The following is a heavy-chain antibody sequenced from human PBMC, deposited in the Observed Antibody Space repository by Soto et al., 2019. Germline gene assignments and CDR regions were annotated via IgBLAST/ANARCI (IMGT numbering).Heavy chain of an antibody. CDR2: IWYDGSNK. D-gene: IGHD3-3*01. Sequence: GGSLRLSCAASGFTFSSYGMHWVRQAPGKGLEWVAVIWYDGSNKYYADSVKGRFTISRDNAKNTLYLQMNSLRAEDTAVYYCASDTYYDFWSGYPSDYYMDVWGKGTTVTVSS. CDR1: GFTFSSYG. V-gene: IGHV3-33*01. J-gene: IGHJ6*03. CDR3: ASDTYYDFWSGYPSDYYMDV.